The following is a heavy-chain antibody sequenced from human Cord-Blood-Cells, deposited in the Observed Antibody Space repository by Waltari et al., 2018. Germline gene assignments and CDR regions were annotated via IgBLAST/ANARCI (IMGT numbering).Heavy chain of an antibody. CDR3: AKEAYSGYGLDY. D-gene: IGHD5-12*01. CDR1: GFTFDDYA. V-gene: IGHV3-9*01. J-gene: IGHJ4*02. CDR2: ISCNSGSI. Sequence: EVQLVESGGGLVQPGRSLRLSCAASGFTFDDYAMHWVRQAPGKGLEGVSGISCNSGSIGYADSVKGRFTISRDNAKNSLYLQMNSLRAEDTALYYCAKEAYSGYGLDYWGQGTLVTVSS.